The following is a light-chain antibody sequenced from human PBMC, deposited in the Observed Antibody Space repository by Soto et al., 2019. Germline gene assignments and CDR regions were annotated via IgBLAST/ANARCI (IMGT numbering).Light chain of an antibody. CDR2: DVS. CDR3: SSYTTGGSYV. Sequence: QSVLTQPASVSGSPGLSIAISCTGTSSDVGGYNSVSWYQQHPGKAPKLMIYDVSNRPSGVSNRFSGSKSGNTASLTISGLQSEDEGDYYCSSYTTGGSYVFGPGTKLTVL. J-gene: IGLJ1*01. V-gene: IGLV2-14*01. CDR1: SSDVGGYNS.